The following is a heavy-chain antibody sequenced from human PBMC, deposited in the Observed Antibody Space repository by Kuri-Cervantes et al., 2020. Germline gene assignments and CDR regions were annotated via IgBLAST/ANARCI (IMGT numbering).Heavy chain of an antibody. CDR1: GFSLSTSGVG. CDR2: IYWNDDK. D-gene: IGHD3-22*01. V-gene: IGHV2-5*01. Sequence: SAPTLVKPTQTLTLTCTFSGFSLSTSGVGVGWIRQPPGKDLEWLALIYWNDDKRYGPSLKSRLTITKDTSKNQVVLTMTNMDPVDTATYYCAHWYYDWSQFDSWGQGTLVTVSS. J-gene: IGHJ4*02. CDR3: AHWYYDWSQFDS.